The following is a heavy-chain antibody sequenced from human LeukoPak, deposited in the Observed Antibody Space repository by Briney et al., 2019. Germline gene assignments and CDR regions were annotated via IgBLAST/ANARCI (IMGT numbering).Heavy chain of an antibody. CDR3: VRHSGSYYYFDY. V-gene: IGHV4-39*07. D-gene: IGHD1-26*01. Sequence: SETLSLTCTVSGGSISSSSYYWGWIRQPPGKGLEWIGSIYYSGSTYYNPSLKSRVTISVDTSKNQFSLKLSSVTAADTAVYYCVRHSGSYYYFDYWGQGTLVTVSS. CDR1: GGSISSSSYY. CDR2: IYYSGST. J-gene: IGHJ4*02.